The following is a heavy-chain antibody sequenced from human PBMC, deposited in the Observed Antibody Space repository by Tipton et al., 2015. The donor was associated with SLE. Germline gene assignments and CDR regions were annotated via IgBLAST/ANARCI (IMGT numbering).Heavy chain of an antibody. J-gene: IGHJ3*01. CDR3: ASGILTGNAPFEG. Sequence: TLSLTCAVYGGSFSGYYWSWFRPPPGQGLEWIGEINHRGSTNYNPSLKSRVTISVDTSKTQFSLILRSVTAADTAVYYCASGILTGNAPFEGWGQGTRATVPP. D-gene: IGHD3-9*01. V-gene: IGHV4-34*01. CDR1: GGSFSGYY. CDR2: INHRGST.